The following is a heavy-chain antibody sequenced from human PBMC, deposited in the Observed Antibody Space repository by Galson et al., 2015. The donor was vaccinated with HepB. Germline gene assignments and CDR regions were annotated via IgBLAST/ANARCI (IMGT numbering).Heavy chain of an antibody. D-gene: IGHD4-17*01. CDR3: ARLNHYGDPFDY. CDR2: ISSSGSTI. V-gene: IGHV3-48*03. CDR1: GFTFSSYE. Sequence: SLRLSCAASGFTFSSYEMNWVRQAPGKGLEWVSYISSSGSTIYYADSVKGRFTISRDNAKNSLYLQMNSLRAEDTAVYYCARLNHYGDPFDYWGQGTLVTVSS. J-gene: IGHJ4*02.